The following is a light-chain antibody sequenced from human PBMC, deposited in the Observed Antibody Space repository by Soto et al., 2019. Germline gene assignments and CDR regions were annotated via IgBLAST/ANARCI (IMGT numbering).Light chain of an antibody. CDR1: QSISSW. CDR2: DAS. V-gene: IGKV1-5*01. CDR3: QQYNSYSTWT. Sequence: DIQMTHPPSTLSASVGDRVTITCRASQSISSWLAWYQQKPGKAPKLLIYDASSLESGVPSRFSGSGSGTEFTLTISSLQPDDFATYYCQQYNSYSTWTFGQGTKV. J-gene: IGKJ1*01.